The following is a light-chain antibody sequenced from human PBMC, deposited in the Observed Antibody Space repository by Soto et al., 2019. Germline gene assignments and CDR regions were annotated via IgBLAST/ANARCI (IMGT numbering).Light chain of an antibody. V-gene: IGKV1-8*01. Sequence: AIPMTQSPSSFSASVGDRVTITCRASQGIDTYLAWYQQKPGKAPRLLMYATSVLESGVPSRFSGSGSGTDYTLTISSLQSEDFATYYCQQYYAHPPTFGQGTKLDMK. CDR3: QQYYAHPPT. CDR2: ATS. CDR1: QGIDTY. J-gene: IGKJ2*01.